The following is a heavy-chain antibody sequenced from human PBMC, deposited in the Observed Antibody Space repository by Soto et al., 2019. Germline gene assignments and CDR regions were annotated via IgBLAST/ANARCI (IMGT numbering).Heavy chain of an antibody. D-gene: IGHD6-19*01. Sequence: SVKVSCKASGGTFSSYAISWGRKAPGQGLEWMGGIIPIFGTANYAQKFQGRVTITADESTSTAYMELSSLRSEDTAVYYCARDRGIAVASFDYWGQGTLVTVSS. CDR2: IIPIFGTA. CDR3: ARDRGIAVASFDY. V-gene: IGHV1-69*13. CDR1: GGTFSSYA. J-gene: IGHJ4*02.